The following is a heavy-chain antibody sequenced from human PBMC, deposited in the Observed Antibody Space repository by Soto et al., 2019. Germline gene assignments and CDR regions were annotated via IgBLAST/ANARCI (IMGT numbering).Heavy chain of an antibody. CDR2: SRNKANSYNT. Sequence: EVQLVESGGGLVQPGGSLRLSCAASGFNSSDYYMDWVRQVPGKGLEWVGRSRNKANSYNTEYAASVQGRFSISRDGSKDSMYLQMNSLTTEDTAVYYCARDIGGSYDYWRQGALVTVSS. CDR3: ARDIGGSYDY. CDR1: GFNSSDYY. D-gene: IGHD1-26*01. J-gene: IGHJ4*02. V-gene: IGHV3-72*01.